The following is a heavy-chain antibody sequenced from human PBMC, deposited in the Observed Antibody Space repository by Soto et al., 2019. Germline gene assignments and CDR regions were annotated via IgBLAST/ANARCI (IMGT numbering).Heavy chain of an antibody. D-gene: IGHD6-19*01. CDR3: ATSPGIAVAGTFDY. CDR2: ISGSGGST. Sequence: EVQLLESGGGLVQPGGSLRLSCAASGFTFSSYAMSWVRQAPGKGLEWVSAISGSGGSTYYADSVKGRFTISRDNSKNTLYLQMNSPRAEDTAVYYCATSPGIAVAGTFDYWGQGTLVTVSS. V-gene: IGHV3-23*01. J-gene: IGHJ4*02. CDR1: GFTFSSYA.